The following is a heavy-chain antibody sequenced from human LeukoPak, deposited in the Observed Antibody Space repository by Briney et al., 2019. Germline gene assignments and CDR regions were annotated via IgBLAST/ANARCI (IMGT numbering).Heavy chain of an antibody. CDR1: GFTFGSYS. Sequence: TGGSLRLACAASGFTFGSYSINSVRHAAGEGRGWVSSISISSSYIYYADSVKGRFTISRDNAKNTLYLQMNTLRVEDTAVYYCTRDLMDYDVSTGLHHYYMDVWGQGTTVTVSS. J-gene: IGHJ6*02. V-gene: IGHV3-21*01. CDR2: ISISSSYI. CDR3: TRDLMDYDVSTGLHHYYMDV. D-gene: IGHD3-9*01.